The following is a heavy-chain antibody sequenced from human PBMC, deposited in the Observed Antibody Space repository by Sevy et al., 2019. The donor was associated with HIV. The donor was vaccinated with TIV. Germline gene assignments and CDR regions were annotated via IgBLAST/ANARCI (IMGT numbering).Heavy chain of an antibody. CDR1: GGSFSGYY. V-gene: IGHV4-34*01. CDR2: INHSGST. CDR3: ARGGAYCGGDCYSEYYYYMDV. J-gene: IGHJ6*03. Sequence: SETLSLTCAVYGGSFSGYYWSWIRQPPGKGLEWIGEINHSGSTNYNPSLKSRVTISVDTSKNQFSLKLGSVTAADTAVYYCARGGAYCGGDCYSEYYYYMDVWGKGTTVTVSS. D-gene: IGHD2-21*01.